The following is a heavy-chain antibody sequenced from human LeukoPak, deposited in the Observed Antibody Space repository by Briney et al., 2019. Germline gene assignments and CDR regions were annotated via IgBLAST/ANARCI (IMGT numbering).Heavy chain of an antibody. V-gene: IGHV3-49*03. CDR1: GFTFDDYA. J-gene: IGHJ4*02. D-gene: IGHD3-9*01. Sequence: PGRSLRLSCTASGFTFDDYAMSWFRQAPGKGLEWVGFIRSKAYGGTTEYAASVKGRFTISRDDSKSIAYLQMDSLKTADTAVYYCSRYYDILTGYYSARDWGQGTLVTVSS. CDR3: SRYYDILTGYYSARD. CDR2: IRSKAYGGTT.